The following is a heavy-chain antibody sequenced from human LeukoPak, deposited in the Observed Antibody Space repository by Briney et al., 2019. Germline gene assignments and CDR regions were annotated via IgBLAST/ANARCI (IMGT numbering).Heavy chain of an antibody. V-gene: IGHV3-23*01. CDR1: GFTFSSYA. Sequence: GGSLRLSCAASGFTFSSYAMSWVRQAPGKGLEWASAISGSGGSTYYADSVKGRFTISRDNSKNTLYLQMNSLRAEDTAVYYCAKSEEYYDILTGYYGRDYFDYWGQGTLVTVSS. CDR3: AKSEEYYDILTGYYGRDYFDY. J-gene: IGHJ4*02. CDR2: ISGSGGST. D-gene: IGHD3-9*01.